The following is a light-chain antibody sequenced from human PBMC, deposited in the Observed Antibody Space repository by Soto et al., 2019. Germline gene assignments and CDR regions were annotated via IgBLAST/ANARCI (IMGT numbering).Light chain of an antibody. V-gene: IGLV1-40*01. Sequence: QSVLTQPPSVSGAPGQRVTISCTGNSSNIGAGYDVHWYQQLPGTAPKLLIYGNINRPSGVPDRFSGSKSGTSASLAITGRQAEDEDDVSCQSDDSRSVGFGGGTKLTVL. CDR2: GNI. CDR1: SSNIGAGYD. J-gene: IGLJ2*01. CDR3: QSDDSRSVG.